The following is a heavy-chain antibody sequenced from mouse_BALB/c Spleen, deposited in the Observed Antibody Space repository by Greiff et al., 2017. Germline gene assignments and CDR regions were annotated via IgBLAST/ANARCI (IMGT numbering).Heavy chain of an antibody. Sequence: VQLQQSGAELVKPGASVKLSCTASGFNIKDTYMHWVKQRPEQGLEWIGRIDPANGNTKYDPKFQGKATIPADTSSNTAYLQLSSLTSEDTAVYYCASYGYYAMDYWGQGTSVTVSS. CDR1: GFNIKDTY. D-gene: IGHD1-1*02. CDR2: IDPANGNT. V-gene: IGHV14-3*02. CDR3: ASYGYYAMDY. J-gene: IGHJ4*01.